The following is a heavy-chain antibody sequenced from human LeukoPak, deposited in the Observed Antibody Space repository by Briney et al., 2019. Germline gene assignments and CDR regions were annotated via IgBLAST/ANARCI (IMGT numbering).Heavy chain of an antibody. D-gene: IGHD3-9*01. V-gene: IGHV3-23*01. J-gene: IGHJ4*02. CDR1: GFTFSNAA. CDR2: MSAYNDRT. Sequence: GGSLRLSCAASGFTFSNAAMSWVRQTPGKGLEWVATMSAYNDRTHYADSVRGRFTVSRDNSKNTLSLQMNSLREDDTAVYYCAQELSDIFVVRTDSWGQGTLVTVSS. CDR3: AQELSDIFVVRTDS.